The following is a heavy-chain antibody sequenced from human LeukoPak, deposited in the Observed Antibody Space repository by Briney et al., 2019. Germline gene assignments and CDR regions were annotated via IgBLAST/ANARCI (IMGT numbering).Heavy chain of an antibody. CDR2: IYHSGST. Sequence: SGTLSLTCAVSGGSISSSNWWSWVRQPPGKGLEWIGEIYHSGSTNYNPSLKSRVTISVDTSKNQFSLKLSSVTAADTAVYYCARGRLIAVAGTCDYWGQGTLVTVSS. J-gene: IGHJ4*02. CDR1: GGSISSSNW. V-gene: IGHV4-4*02. CDR3: ARGRLIAVAGTCDY. D-gene: IGHD6-19*01.